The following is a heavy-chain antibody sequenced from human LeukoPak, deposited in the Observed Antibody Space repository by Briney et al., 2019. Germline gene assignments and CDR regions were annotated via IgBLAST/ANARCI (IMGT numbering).Heavy chain of an antibody. D-gene: IGHD2-2*01. Sequence: GGSLRLSCTTSGFAFSNYAMNWVRQAPGKGPEWVSGISGFNTYYADSVKGRFTIFRDNSKNVLYLQMDRLRAEYTAVYSCAKDVCSSPRCLLYFDSWGQGTLVTVSS. J-gene: IGHJ4*02. CDR3: AKDVCSSPRCLLYFDS. CDR1: GFAFSNYA. CDR2: ISGFNT. V-gene: IGHV3-23*01.